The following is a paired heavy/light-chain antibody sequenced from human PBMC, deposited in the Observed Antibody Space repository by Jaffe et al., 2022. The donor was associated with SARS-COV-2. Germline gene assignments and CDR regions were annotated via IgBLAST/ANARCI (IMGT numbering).Light chain of an antibody. Sequence: DIQMTQSPSSLSASVGDRVTITCRASQGIRNDLGWYQQKPGKAPKRLIYAASSLQSGVPSRFSGSGSGTEFTLTISSLQPEDFATYYCLQHNSYPFTFGGGTKVEIK. V-gene: IGKV1-17*01. CDR2: AAS. J-gene: IGKJ4*01. CDR3: LQHNSYPFT. CDR1: QGIRND.
Heavy chain of an antibody. J-gene: IGHJ6*02. D-gene: IGHD1-26*01. CDR2: ISSSGSTI. Sequence: QVQLVESGGGLVKPGGSLRLSCAASGFTFSDYYMSWIRQAPGKGLEWVSYISSSGSTIYYADSVKGRFTISRDNAKNSLYLQMNSLRAEDTAVYYCARVFGGSPDYYYYYYGMDVWGQGTTVTVSS. CDR3: ARVFGGSPDYYYYYYGMDV. CDR1: GFTFSDYY. V-gene: IGHV3-11*01.